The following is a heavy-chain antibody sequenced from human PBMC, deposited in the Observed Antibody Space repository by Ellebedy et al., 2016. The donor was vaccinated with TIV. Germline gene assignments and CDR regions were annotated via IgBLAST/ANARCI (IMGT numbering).Heavy chain of an antibody. Sequence: SETLSLXXVISGDSVSGNSVAWSWIRQSPSRGLQWLGRTYYRSKWYNYYAESVKSRITINQDTSKNQISLQLNSVTPEDTAVYYCVRDFTTIRGLMNPFDSWGQGTLVTVSS. V-gene: IGHV6-1*01. J-gene: IGHJ5*01. CDR2: TYYRSKWYN. CDR3: VRDFTTIRGLMNPFDS. D-gene: IGHD3-10*01. CDR1: GDSVSGNSVA.